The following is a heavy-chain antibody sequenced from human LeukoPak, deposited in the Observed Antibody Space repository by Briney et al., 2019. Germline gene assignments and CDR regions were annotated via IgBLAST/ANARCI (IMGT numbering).Heavy chain of an antibody. CDR2: INPNSGGT. V-gene: IGHV1-2*02. Sequence: GASVKVSCKASGYTFTGYYMHWVRQAPGQGLEWMGWINPNSGGTNYAQKFQGRVTMTRDTSISTAYMELSRLRSDDTAVYYCARVLDSDNYYYYMDVWGKGTTVTVSS. J-gene: IGHJ6*03. CDR1: GYTFTGYY. CDR3: ARVLDSDNYYYYMDV. D-gene: IGHD3-22*01.